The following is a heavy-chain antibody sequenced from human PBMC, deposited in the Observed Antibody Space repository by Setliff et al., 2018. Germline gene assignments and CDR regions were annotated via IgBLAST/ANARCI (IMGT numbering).Heavy chain of an antibody. J-gene: IGHJ4*02. Sequence: SETLSLTCAVYGGSFSGYYWSWIRQSPAKGLEWIGEITHTGSTGSTRYTPSLMSRVTMSIDTSKNQFSLTVTSMTTANTAVYYFARGRNVASRLLDSWGQGTLVTVSS. CDR3: ARGRNVASRLLDS. V-gene: IGHV4-34*01. CDR2: ITHTGSTGST. CDR1: GGSFSGYY. D-gene: IGHD6-6*01.